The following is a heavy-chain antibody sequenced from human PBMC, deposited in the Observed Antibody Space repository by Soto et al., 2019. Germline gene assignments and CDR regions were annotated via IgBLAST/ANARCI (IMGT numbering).Heavy chain of an antibody. CDR2: ISAYNGNT. CDR3: ASNYYDFWSGSDYYYYYMDV. Sequence: ASVKVSCKASGYTFTSYGISWVLRAPGEGLEWMGWISAYNGNTNYAQKLQGRVTMTTDTSTSTAYMELRSLRSDDTAVYYCASNYYDFWSGSDYYYYYMDVWGNGTTVTVSS. J-gene: IGHJ6*03. V-gene: IGHV1-18*01. D-gene: IGHD3-3*01. CDR1: GYTFTSYG.